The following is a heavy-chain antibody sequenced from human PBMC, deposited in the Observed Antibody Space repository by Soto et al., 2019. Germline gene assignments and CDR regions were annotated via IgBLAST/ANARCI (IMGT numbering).Heavy chain of an antibody. V-gene: IGHV4-34*01. CDR3: GRSPPRRLGYRGYYYYGMDD. CDR2: INHSGST. Sequence: SQTLSLTCALYGGSFSGYSWSWIRQPPCKGLEWIGEINHSGSTNYNPSLKSRVTISVDTSKNQFSLKLRSVTAADPAVYYCGRSPPRRLGYRGYYYYGMDDWGQGTTVNVSS. CDR1: GGSFSGYS. D-gene: IGHD1-26*01. J-gene: IGHJ6*02.